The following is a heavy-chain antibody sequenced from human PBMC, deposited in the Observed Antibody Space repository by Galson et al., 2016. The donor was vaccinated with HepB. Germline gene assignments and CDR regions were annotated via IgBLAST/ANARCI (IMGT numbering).Heavy chain of an antibody. CDR1: GYNFTSYG. Sequence: SVKVSCKASGYNFTSYGISWARQVPGQGLEWVGWSSAYNGKTNYAQNLQDRVTMTTDTSTNTAYMELRSLRSDDTAVYYCARDIRRITMIQVERFDYWGQGTLVTVSS. CDR2: SSAYNGKT. J-gene: IGHJ4*02. V-gene: IGHV1-18*01. D-gene: IGHD3-22*01. CDR3: ARDIRRITMIQVERFDY.